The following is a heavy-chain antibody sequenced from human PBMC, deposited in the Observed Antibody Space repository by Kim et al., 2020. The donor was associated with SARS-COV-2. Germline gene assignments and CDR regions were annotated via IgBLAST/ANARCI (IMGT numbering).Heavy chain of an antibody. V-gene: IGHV3-73*01. CDR3: TRHLEMATRGDSDY. Sequence: AAAVKGRFTISRNDSMNTAYLQMTSLKTEDTAVYYCTRHLEMATRGDSDYWGQGTLVTVSS. D-gene: IGHD2-15*01. J-gene: IGHJ4*02.